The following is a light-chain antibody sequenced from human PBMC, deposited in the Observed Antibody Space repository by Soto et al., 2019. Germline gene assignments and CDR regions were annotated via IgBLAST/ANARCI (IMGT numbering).Light chain of an antibody. J-gene: IGKJ3*01. CDR2: AAS. Sequence: IQLTQSPSSLSASVGDRVTITCRASQGIRDYLAWYQQKPGKAPKLLIYAASILEIGVPSRFSGSGSGTDFNLTLRSLQPEDFSTYYCQQLNSYPFTFGPGAKVDIK. V-gene: IGKV1-9*01. CDR1: QGIRDY. CDR3: QQLNSYPFT.